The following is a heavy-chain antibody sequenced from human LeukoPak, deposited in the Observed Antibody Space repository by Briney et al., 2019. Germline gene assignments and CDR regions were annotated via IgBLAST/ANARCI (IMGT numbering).Heavy chain of an antibody. D-gene: IGHD6-13*01. CDR2: IYSSGST. Sequence: SETLYLTCTATGAPISTYLRSRIRQPPGKGLEWIGYIYSSGSTNYNPSLKSRVTISVDTAKNQVSLKLSSVTAAATAMYYCARQVYRSPYAFDIWGQGTVVTVSS. V-gene: IGHV4-59*08. J-gene: IGHJ3*02. CDR1: GAPISTYL. CDR3: ARQVYRSPYAFDI.